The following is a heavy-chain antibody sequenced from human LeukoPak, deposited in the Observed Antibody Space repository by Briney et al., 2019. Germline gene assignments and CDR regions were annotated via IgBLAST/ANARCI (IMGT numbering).Heavy chain of an antibody. Sequence: SETLSLTCAVYGGSFSGYFWSWIRQPPGKGLEWIGEINHSGSTNYNPSLKSRVSISVDTSKNQFSLKLSSVTAADTAVYYCARGPRYGNYLIDYWGQGTLVTVSS. CDR1: GGSFSGYF. V-gene: IGHV4-34*01. J-gene: IGHJ4*02. CDR3: ARGPRYGNYLIDY. D-gene: IGHD1-7*01. CDR2: INHSGST.